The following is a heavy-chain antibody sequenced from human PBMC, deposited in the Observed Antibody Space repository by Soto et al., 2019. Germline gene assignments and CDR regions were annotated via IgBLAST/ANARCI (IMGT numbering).Heavy chain of an antibody. J-gene: IGHJ4*02. Sequence: SVKVSCKASGGTFSSYAISWVRQAPGQGLEWMGGIIPIFGTANYAQKFQGRVTITADESTSTAYMELSSLRSEDTAVYYCARDGYYGSGSYYNLDYWGQGTLVTVSS. D-gene: IGHD3-10*01. CDR3: ARDGYYGSGSYYNLDY. CDR1: GGTFSSYA. CDR2: IIPIFGTA. V-gene: IGHV1-69*13.